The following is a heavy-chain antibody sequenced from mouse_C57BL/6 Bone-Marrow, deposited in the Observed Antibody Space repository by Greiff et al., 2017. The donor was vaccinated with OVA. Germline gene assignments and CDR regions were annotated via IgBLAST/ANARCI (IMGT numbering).Heavy chain of an antibody. J-gene: IGHJ3*01. CDR2: IYPRSGNT. D-gene: IGHD2-4*01. Sequence: QVQLQQSGAELARPGASVKLSCKASGYTFTSYGISWVKQRTGQGLEWIGEIYPRSGNTYYNEKFKGKATLTADKSSSTAYMELRSLTSEDSAVYFCARGGMYDYGRFAYWGQGTLVTVSA. CDR1: GYTFTSYG. CDR3: ARGGMYDYGRFAY. V-gene: IGHV1-81*01.